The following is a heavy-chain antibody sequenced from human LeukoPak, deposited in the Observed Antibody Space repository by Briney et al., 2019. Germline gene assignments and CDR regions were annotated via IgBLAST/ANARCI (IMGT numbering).Heavy chain of an antibody. CDR3: AKDREYNSGSPFDY. V-gene: IGHV3-9*01. Sequence: GRSLRLSCAASGFTFDDYAMHWVRQAPGKGLEWVSGISWNSGSIGYADSVKGRFTISRDNAKNSLYLQMNSLRAEDTALYYCAKDREYNSGSPFDYWGQGTLVTVSS. CDR2: ISWNSGSI. D-gene: IGHD6-19*01. J-gene: IGHJ4*02. CDR1: GFTFDDYA.